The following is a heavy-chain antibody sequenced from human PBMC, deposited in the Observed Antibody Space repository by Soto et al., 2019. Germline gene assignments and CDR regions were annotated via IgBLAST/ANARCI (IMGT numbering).Heavy chain of an antibody. Sequence: EVQLVESGGGLLKPGESVRLSCAASGFSFDNAWMNWVRQAPGKGLEWVGRIQSKTYGEATDYAAPVKGRFTISRDDSKNTLYLDMNSLKAEDSAVYYCTSGLIVVVAASRLAGYGGQGTLVTVSS. D-gene: IGHD2-21*01. CDR1: GFSFDNAW. CDR2: IQSKTYGEAT. CDR3: TSGLIVVVAASRLAGY. V-gene: IGHV3-15*07. J-gene: IGHJ4*02.